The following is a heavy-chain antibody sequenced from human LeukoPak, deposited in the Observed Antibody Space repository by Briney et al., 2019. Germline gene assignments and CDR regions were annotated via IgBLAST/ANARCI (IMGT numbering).Heavy chain of an antibody. J-gene: IGHJ4*02. V-gene: IGHV4-39*01. CDR1: GGSFSGYY. D-gene: IGHD3-22*01. CDR2: IYYSGST. Sequence: KTSETLSLTCAVYGGSFSGYYWGWNRQPPGQGLEWIGSIYYSGSTYYNPSLKSRVTISVDTSKNQFSLKLSSVTAADTAVYYCARHQYYYDSSGYYPDYWGQGTLVTVSS. CDR3: ARHQYYYDSSGYYPDY.